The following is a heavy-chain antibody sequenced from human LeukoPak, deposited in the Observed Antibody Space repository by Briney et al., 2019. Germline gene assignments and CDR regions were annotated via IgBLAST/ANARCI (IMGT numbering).Heavy chain of an antibody. V-gene: IGHV3-48*01. CDR1: GFTFSDYS. CDR3: ARVVWGQLTYYFDY. Sequence: GGSLRLSCAASGFTFSDYSMHWVRQAPGKGLEWISYISLSSSAIYYADSVEGRFTISRDNGKNSLFLQMNSLRAEDTAVYYCARVVWGQLTYYFDYWGQGTLVTVSS. J-gene: IGHJ4*02. CDR2: ISLSSSAI. D-gene: IGHD3-16*01.